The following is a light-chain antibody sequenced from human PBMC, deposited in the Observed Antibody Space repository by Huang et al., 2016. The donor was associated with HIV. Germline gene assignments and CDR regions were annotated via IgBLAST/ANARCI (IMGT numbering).Light chain of an antibody. CDR3: QQYYHWPQT. CDR1: QSINSN. J-gene: IGKJ1*01. V-gene: IGKV3-15*01. Sequence: EIVLTQSPATLSVSPGERATLSCRASQSINSNLAWYQQKYGQAPRLLISGASTRASGIPARFSGSGSWTEFTLTISSLQSEDFAVYYCQQYYHWPQTFGQGTKVEIK. CDR2: GAS.